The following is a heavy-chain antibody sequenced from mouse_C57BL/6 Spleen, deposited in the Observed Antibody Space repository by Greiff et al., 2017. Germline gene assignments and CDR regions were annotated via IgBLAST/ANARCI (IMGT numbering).Heavy chain of an antibody. J-gene: IGHJ1*03. CDR2: INPYNGGT. V-gene: IGHV1-19*01. CDR1: GYTFTDYY. D-gene: IGHD1-1*01. CDR3: ARSDYGSNWYFDV. Sequence: EVQLQQSGPVLVKPGASVKMSCKASGYTFTDYYMNWVKQSHGKSLEWIGVINPYNGGTSYNQKFKGKATLTVDKSSSTAYMELNSLTSEDSAVYYCARSDYGSNWYFDVWGTGTTVTVSS.